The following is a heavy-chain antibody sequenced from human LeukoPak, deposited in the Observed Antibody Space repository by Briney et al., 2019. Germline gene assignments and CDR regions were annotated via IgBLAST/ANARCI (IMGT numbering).Heavy chain of an antibody. CDR3: ARGPYGTGSHFDF. J-gene: IGHJ4*02. V-gene: IGHV1-8*02. CDR1: GSTFSSYD. CDR2: MNPHSGDT. Sequence: ASVKVSCKASGSTFSSYDINWVRQATGQGLEWMGWMNPHSGDTGYTQRFQGRVTMTRDTSISTAYMELSSLRSEDTAVYYCARGPYGTGSHFDFWGQGTLVTVSS. D-gene: IGHD3-10*01.